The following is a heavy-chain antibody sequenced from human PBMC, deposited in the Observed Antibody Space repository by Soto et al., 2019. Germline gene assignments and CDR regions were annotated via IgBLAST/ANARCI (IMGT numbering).Heavy chain of an antibody. CDR3: ARVPDV. Sequence: LSLTCAGSGGSISRGGYSWSWIRQPPGKGLEWIGYIYHGVSTYYNPSLKSRVTISVDRSKNQFSLKLSSVTAADSAVYYCARVPDVWGQGSQVPVSS. CDR1: GGSISRGGYS. J-gene: IGHJ4*02. CDR2: IYHGVST. V-gene: IGHV4-30-2*01.